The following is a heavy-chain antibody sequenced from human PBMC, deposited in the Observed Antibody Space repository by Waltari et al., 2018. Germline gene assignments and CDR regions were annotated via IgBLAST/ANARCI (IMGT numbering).Heavy chain of an antibody. V-gene: IGHV3-9*01. J-gene: IGHJ4*02. D-gene: IGHD3-10*01. CDR1: GFTFDDYA. CDR2: ISWNSGSI. CDR3: ARSYGSGSYDDY. Sequence: EVQLVESGGGLVQPGRSLRLSCAASGFTFDDYAMHWVRQAPGKGREWVSGISWNSGSIGYADSVKGRFTISRDNAKNSLYLQMNSLRAEDTAVYYCARSYGSGSYDDYWGQGTLVTVSS.